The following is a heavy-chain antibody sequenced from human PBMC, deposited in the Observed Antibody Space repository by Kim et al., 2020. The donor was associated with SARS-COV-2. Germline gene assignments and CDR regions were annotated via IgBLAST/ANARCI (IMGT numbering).Heavy chain of an antibody. CDR1: GYTFTSLG. CDR3: TRGTTAPEY. CDR2: INPDNGNT. J-gene: IGHJ4*02. Sequence: ASVKVSCKTSGYTFTSLGITWVRQAPGQGLEWMGWINPDNGNTKYAQNLQDRVTMTTDTSTSTAYMELRSLKSDDTAMYFCTRGTTAPEYWGQGTLV. V-gene: IGHV1-18*04. D-gene: IGHD1-7*01.